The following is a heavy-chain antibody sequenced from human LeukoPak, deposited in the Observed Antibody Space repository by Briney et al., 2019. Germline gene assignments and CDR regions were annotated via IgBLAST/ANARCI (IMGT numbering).Heavy chain of an antibody. J-gene: IGHJ4*02. CDR1: GGSISSSSYY. CDR2: IYYSGST. Sequence: SETLSLTCTVSGGSISSSSYYWGWIRQPPGKGLEWIGSIYYSGSTYYNPSLKSRVTISVDTSKNQFSLKLSSVTAADTAVYYCARHETLTMGWGKFDYWGQGTLVTVSS. D-gene: IGHD3-16*01. V-gene: IGHV4-39*01. CDR3: ARHETLTMGWGKFDY.